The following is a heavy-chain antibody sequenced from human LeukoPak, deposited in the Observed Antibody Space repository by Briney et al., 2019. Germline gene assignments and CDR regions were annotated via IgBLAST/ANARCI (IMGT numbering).Heavy chain of an antibody. D-gene: IGHD3-10*01. J-gene: IGHJ3*02. CDR3: ARAHYYGSGSYYPRGALDI. V-gene: IGHV1-2*04. CDR2: INPNSGGT. Sequence: RVASVKVSCKASGYTFTGYYMHWVRQAPGQGLEWMGWINPNSGGTNYAQKFQGWVTMTRDTSISTAYMELSRLRSDDTAVYYCARAHYYGSGSYYPRGALDIWGQGTMVTVSS. CDR1: GYTFTGYY.